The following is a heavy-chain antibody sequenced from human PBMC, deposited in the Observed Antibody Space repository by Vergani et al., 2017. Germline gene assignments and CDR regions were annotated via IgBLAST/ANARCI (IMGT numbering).Heavy chain of an antibody. Sequence: EVQLLESGGGLVQPGGSLRLSCAASGFNFRSYHMSWVRQAPGKGLEWVSSISSSDSRTYYADSVRGRVTISRDNSKNTVYLQMDDLRAEDAAVYYCAKDLSVVEAADDFRGQGTLVTVSS. CDR1: GFNFRSYH. D-gene: IGHD6-13*01. J-gene: IGHJ4*02. CDR3: AKDLSVVEAADDF. CDR2: ISSSDSRT. V-gene: IGHV3-23*01.